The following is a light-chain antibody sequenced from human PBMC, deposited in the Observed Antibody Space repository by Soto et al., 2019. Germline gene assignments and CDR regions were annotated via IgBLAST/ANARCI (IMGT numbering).Light chain of an antibody. J-gene: IGKJ1*01. Sequence: DIQMTQSPSTLSASVGDRVTITCRASQSIRSWLAWYQQKPGKAPKLLIYDASSLERGVPSRFSGSGPGTEFTLTISSLQPDDFATYYCQQYITYRTFGQGTKV. V-gene: IGKV1-5*01. CDR3: QQYITYRT. CDR1: QSIRSW. CDR2: DAS.